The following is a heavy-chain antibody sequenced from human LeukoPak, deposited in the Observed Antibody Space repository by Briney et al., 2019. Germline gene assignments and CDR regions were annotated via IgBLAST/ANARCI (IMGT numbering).Heavy chain of an antibody. CDR1: GFTFDDYT. Sequence: LGGSLRLSCAASGFTFDDYTMHWVRQAPGKGLEWVSLISWDGGSTYYADSVKGRFTISRDNSKNSLYLQMNSLRAEDTAVYYCAREGITAAADYWGQGTLVTVSS. CDR2: ISWDGGST. V-gene: IGHV3-43*01. D-gene: IGHD6-13*01. CDR3: AREGITAAADY. J-gene: IGHJ4*02.